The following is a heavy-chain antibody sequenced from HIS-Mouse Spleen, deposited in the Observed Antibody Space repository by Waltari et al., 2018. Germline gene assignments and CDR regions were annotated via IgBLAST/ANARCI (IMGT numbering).Heavy chain of an antibody. J-gene: IGHJ2*01. V-gene: IGHV4-39*07. CDR1: GGSISSSSYY. Sequence: QLQLQESGPGLVKPSETLSLTCTVSGGSISSSSYYWGWIRQPPGKGLEWIGSIVYSGSTSSNPSLKSRVTISVDTSKNQFSLKLSSVTAADTAVYYCAREIPYSSSWYDWYFDLWGRGTLVTVSS. CDR2: IVYSGST. CDR3: AREIPYSSSWYDWYFDL. D-gene: IGHD6-13*01.